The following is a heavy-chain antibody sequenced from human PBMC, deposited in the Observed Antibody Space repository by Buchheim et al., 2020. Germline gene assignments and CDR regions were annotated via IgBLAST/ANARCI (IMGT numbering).Heavy chain of an antibody. CDR2: ICTSSTDT. CDR3: ARYFGAGSSYGMDV. D-gene: IGHD3-10*01. CDR1: GFTFSDFY. V-gene: IGHV3-11*05. Sequence: QVQLVESGGGLVKPGGSLRLSCAASGFTFSDFYMTWIRQAPGKGLEWVSYICTSSTDTDFADSVKGRFNLSRDNSKTSLYLQMNSLRAEDTAVYYCARYFGAGSSYGMDVWGQGTT. J-gene: IGHJ6*02.